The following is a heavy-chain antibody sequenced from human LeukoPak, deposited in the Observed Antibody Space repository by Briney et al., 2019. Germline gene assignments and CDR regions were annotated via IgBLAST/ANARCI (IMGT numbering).Heavy chain of an antibody. J-gene: IGHJ6*02. CDR3: ARAMLGCCDILTGPIEPYYYYGMDV. D-gene: IGHD3-9*01. Sequence: SETLSLTCTVSGGSISSYYWSWIRQPPGKGLEWIGYIYYSGSTNYNPSLKSRVTISVDTSKNQFSLKLSSVTAADTAVYYCARAMLGCCDILTGPIEPYYYYGMDVWGQGTTVTVSS. V-gene: IGHV4-59*01. CDR2: IYYSGST. CDR1: GGSISSYY.